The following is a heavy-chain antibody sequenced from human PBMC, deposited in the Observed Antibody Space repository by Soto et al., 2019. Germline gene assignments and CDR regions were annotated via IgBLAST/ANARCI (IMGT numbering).Heavy chain of an antibody. J-gene: IGHJ4*02. CDR2: ISQGGSDT. Sequence: QVHLVESGGGLVRPGGSLRLSCAASGFTFTDYYMNWIRQSPEKGLEWVSYISQGGSDTNYADSVKGRFTISRDNAKNSVYLVMNSLRDEDTAVYYCVSVARLAAHWGQGTLVTVSS. V-gene: IGHV3-11*05. D-gene: IGHD6-25*01. CDR1: GFTFTDYY. CDR3: VSVARLAAH.